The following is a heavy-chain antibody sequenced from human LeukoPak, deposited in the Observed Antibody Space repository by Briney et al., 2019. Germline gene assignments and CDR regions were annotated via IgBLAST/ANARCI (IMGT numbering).Heavy chain of an antibody. CDR2: IYPGDSDT. Sequence: GESLKISFQGSGYRFTSYWIGWVRPRPGKGLEWMGIIYPGDSDTRYSPSFQGQVTISPDKSISTAYLQWSSLKASDTAMYYCASSNYDILTGYGSWFDPWGQGTLVTVSS. J-gene: IGHJ5*02. CDR1: GYRFTSYW. V-gene: IGHV5-51*01. CDR3: ASSNYDILTGYGSWFDP. D-gene: IGHD3-9*01.